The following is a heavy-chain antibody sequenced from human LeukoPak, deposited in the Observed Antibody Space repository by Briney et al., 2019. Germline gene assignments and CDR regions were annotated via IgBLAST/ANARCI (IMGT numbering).Heavy chain of an antibody. Sequence: SETLSLTCTVSGGSISSGGYYWSWIRQHPGQGLEWIGYIYYSGSTYYNPSLKNRVTISVDTSKNQFSLKLSSVTAADTAVYYCASGDSGSYSVDYWGQGTLVTVSS. J-gene: IGHJ4*02. V-gene: IGHV4-31*03. CDR2: IYYSGST. D-gene: IGHD1-26*01. CDR1: GGSISSGGYY. CDR3: ASGDSGSYSVDY.